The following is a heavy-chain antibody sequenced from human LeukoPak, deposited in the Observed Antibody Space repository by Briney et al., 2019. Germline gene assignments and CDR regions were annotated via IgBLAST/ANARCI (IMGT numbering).Heavy chain of an antibody. V-gene: IGHV4-39*01. Sequence: SETLSLTCTVSGGSISSSDYYWGWIRQPPGKGLEWIGRIYYSGSTYYHPSLKSRLTISVDTSKNQYSLRLSSVIAADTAVYYCASQSVRGFDPWGQGTLVTVSS. CDR3: ASQSVRGFDP. CDR1: GGSISSSDYY. J-gene: IGHJ5*02. CDR2: IYYSGST.